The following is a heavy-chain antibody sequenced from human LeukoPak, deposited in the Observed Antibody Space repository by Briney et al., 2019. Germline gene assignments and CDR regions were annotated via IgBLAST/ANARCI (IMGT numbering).Heavy chain of an antibody. V-gene: IGHV3-30*18. Sequence: PGGSLRLSCAASGFTFSSYGMHWVRQAPGKGLEWVAVISYDGSNKYYADSVKGRFTISRDNSKNTLYLQMNSLRAEDTAVYYCAKEEGVQLDYWGQGTLVTVSS. CDR3: AKEEGVQLDY. J-gene: IGHJ4*02. CDR1: GFTFSSYG. CDR2: ISYDGSNK. D-gene: IGHD6-6*01.